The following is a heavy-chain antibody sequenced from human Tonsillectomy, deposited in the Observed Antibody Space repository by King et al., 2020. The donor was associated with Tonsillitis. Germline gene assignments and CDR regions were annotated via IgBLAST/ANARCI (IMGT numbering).Heavy chain of an antibody. CDR3: ARHIFGWFRDLSYKKGPLTNPFDL. D-gene: IGHD3-10*01. CDR2: IYPDDSDT. Sequence: QLVQSGAEVKKPGESLRISCKTSGYNFAIHWIGWVRQMPGKGLEWMGIIYPDDSDTRYSPAFEGQGTISADKSHTTAYLQWSRLKATDTAISYCARHIFGWFRDLSYKKGPLTNPFDLWGQGTVVPVSS. J-gene: IGHJ3*01. V-gene: IGHV5-51*01. CDR1: GYNFAIHW.